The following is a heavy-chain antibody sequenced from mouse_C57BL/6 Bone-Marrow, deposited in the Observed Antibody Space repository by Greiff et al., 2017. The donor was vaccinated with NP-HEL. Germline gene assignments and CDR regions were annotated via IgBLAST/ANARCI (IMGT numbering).Heavy chain of an antibody. Sequence: QVQLKESGAELARPGASVKLSCKASGYTFTSYGISWVKQRTGQGLEWIGEIYPRSGNTYYNEKFKGKATLTADKSSSTAYMELRSLTSEDSAVYFCARSSRLPWYFDVWGTGTTVTVSS. CDR2: IYPRSGNT. CDR3: ARSSRLPWYFDV. J-gene: IGHJ1*03. CDR1: GYTFTSYG. V-gene: IGHV1-81*01. D-gene: IGHD2-2*01.